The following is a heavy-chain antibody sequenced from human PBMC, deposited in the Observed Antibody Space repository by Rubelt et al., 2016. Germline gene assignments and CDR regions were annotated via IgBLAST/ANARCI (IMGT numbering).Heavy chain of an antibody. J-gene: IGHJ5*02. CDR2: ITASGGAR. CDR1: GFSFNIYE. V-gene: IGHV3-48*03. D-gene: IGHD2/OR15-2a*01. CDR3: VRDEYGVGGDP. Sequence: EVQLVESGGGLVQPGGSLRLSCAASGFSFNIYEMNWVRQAPGKGLEWVSYITASGGARSCADVVKGRCTVSRHNAKNLLYLQMNNVTDDDTALYYCVRDEYGVGGDPWGQGTLVTVSS.